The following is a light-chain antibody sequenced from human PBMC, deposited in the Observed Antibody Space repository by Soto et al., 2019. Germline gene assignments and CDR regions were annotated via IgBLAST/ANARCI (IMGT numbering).Light chain of an antibody. V-gene: IGKV3-20*01. CDR2: STS. J-gene: IGKJ1*01. CDR1: QSISISY. Sequence: IVLTQSPDTLSLSPGERATLSCRASQSISISYLAWYQQQPGQAPRLLIYSTSTRATGIPDRFSGSGSGTDFTLTISKLEPGDFAVYYCQQYGGSSWTFGQGTKVDIK. CDR3: QQYGGSSWT.